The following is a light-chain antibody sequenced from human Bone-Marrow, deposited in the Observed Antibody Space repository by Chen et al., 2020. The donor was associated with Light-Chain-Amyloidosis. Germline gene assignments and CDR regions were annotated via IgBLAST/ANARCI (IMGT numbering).Light chain of an antibody. CDR2: DDS. CDR3: QVWDRGSDRPV. Sequence: SYVLTQPSSVSVAPGQTATIACGGNNIGSTSVHWYQQTPGQAPLLVVYDDSDWPSGIPERLSGSNSGNTATLTISRGEAGDEADYYCQVWDRGSDRPVFGGGTKLTVL. J-gene: IGLJ3*02. CDR1: NIGSTS. V-gene: IGLV3-21*02.